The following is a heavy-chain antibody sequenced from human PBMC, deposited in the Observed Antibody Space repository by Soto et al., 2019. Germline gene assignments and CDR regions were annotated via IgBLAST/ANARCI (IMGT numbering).Heavy chain of an antibody. J-gene: IGHJ6*02. D-gene: IGHD5-18*01. Sequence: GGSLRLSCAASGFTFSSYAMSWVRQAPGKGLEWVSAISGSGGSTYYADSVKGPFTLSRDNSKNTLYLQMNSLRAEDTAVYYCAKVSAMDNYFDYGMDVWGQGTTVTVSS. CDR3: AKVSAMDNYFDYGMDV. CDR1: GFTFSSYA. V-gene: IGHV3-23*01. CDR2: ISGSGGST.